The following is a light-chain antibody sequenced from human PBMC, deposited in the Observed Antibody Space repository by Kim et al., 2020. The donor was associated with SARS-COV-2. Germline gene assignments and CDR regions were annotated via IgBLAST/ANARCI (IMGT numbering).Light chain of an antibody. CDR2: HDN. CDR3: AAWDDSLNAVV. J-gene: IGLJ2*01. Sequence: GQRVSISCYGSSANFGFNGVSWYQQLPGTAPTLLIYHDNERPSGVPDRFFGSKSGTSASLAISGLQSEDEGYYHCAAWDDSLNAVVFGGGTQLTVL. V-gene: IGLV1-44*01. CDR1: SANFGFNG.